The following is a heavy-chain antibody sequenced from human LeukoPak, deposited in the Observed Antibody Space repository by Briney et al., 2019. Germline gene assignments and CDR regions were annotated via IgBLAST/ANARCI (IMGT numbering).Heavy chain of an antibody. Sequence: GGSLRLSCAASGFTFSDYYMSWIRQAPGKGLEWVSNMSSSGSTIYYADSVKGRFTISRDNAKNSLYLQMNSLRAEDTAVYYCARDLSPPYYYYGMDVWGQGTTVTASS. CDR2: MSSSGSTI. CDR1: GFTFSDYY. CDR3: ARDLSPPYYYYGMDV. J-gene: IGHJ6*02. V-gene: IGHV3-11*01.